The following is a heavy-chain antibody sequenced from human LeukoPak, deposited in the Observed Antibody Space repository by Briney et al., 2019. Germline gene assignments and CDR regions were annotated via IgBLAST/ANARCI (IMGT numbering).Heavy chain of an antibody. CDR3: VKGGQRYDFWRFDY. CDR2: ISGSGGST. Sequence: PGRSLTLSCAVSGVSFSDYAMNWVRLAPGTGLQWVSSISGSGGSTYYADSVKGRFSISRDNSKNTLSLQMNSLRAEDTALYYCVKGGQRYDFWRFDYWGQGTVVTVSS. V-gene: IGHV3-23*01. J-gene: IGHJ4*02. D-gene: IGHD3-3*01. CDR1: GVSFSDYA.